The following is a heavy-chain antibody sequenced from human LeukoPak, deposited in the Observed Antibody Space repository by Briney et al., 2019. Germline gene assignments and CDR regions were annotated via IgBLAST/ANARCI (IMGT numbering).Heavy chain of an antibody. CDR1: GFTFSSYA. D-gene: IGHD2-2*01. J-gene: IGHJ4*02. CDR3: ARGTIAWAGVDY. Sequence: GGSLRLSCAASGFTFSSYAMSWVRQAPGKGLEWDSAISGSGGSTYYADSVKGRFTISRDNTRNTLYLQMNSLRAEDTAVYYCARGTIAWAGVDYWGQGTLVTVSS. CDR2: ISGSGGST. V-gene: IGHV3-23*01.